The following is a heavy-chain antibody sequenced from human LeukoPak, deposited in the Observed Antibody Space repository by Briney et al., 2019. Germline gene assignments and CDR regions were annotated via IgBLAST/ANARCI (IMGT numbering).Heavy chain of an antibody. V-gene: IGHV1-18*01. Sequence: ASVKVSCKASGYTFTSYGISWVRQAPGQGLEWMGWISAYNGNTNYAQKLQGRVTMTTDTSTSTAYMELRSLRSDDTAVYYCARDMGPPNYYGSGSDWGQGTLVTVSS. J-gene: IGHJ4*02. CDR2: ISAYNGNT. CDR3: ARDMGPPNYYGSGSD. D-gene: IGHD3-10*01. CDR1: GYTFTSYG.